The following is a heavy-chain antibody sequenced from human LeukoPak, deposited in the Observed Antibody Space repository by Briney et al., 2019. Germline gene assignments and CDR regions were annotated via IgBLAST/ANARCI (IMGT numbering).Heavy chain of an antibody. CDR2: FDPEDGET. Sequence: ASVTVSFKVSGYTLTELSMHWVRQAPGKGLAWMGGFDPEDGETIYAQKFQGRVTMTEDTSTDTAYMELSSLRSEDTAVYYCATDFGDYGSGSYSYWGQGTLVTVSS. D-gene: IGHD3-10*01. J-gene: IGHJ4*02. CDR1: GYTLTELS. CDR3: ATDFGDYGSGSYSY. V-gene: IGHV1-24*01.